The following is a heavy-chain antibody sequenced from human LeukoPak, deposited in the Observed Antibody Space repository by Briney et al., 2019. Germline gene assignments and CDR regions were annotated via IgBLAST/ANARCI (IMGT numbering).Heavy chain of an antibody. J-gene: IGHJ3*02. CDR3: RVWFGNSAGSDM. CDR2: IKSDGSIT. Sequence: GGSLRLSCAASGFTFSTYWTHWVRQVPGKGRVWVSRIKSDGSITTYADSVEGRFTISRDNAKNTVYLQMNSLRAEDTAMYYCRVWFGNSAGSDMWGQGTMVTASS. CDR1: GFTFSTYW. D-gene: IGHD3-10*01. V-gene: IGHV3-74*01.